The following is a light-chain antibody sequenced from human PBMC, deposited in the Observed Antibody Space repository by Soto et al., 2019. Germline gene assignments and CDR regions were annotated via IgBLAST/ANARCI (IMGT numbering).Light chain of an antibody. CDR3: ATWDDSLNGRV. CDR2: GNN. Sequence: QSILTQPPSAYGTPGQRVTISCSGSSSNIRSNTVNWYQQLPGTAPKLLIYGNNQRPSGVPDRFSASESGTSASLAISGLQSDDEADYYCATWDDSLNGRVFGGGTKLTVL. CDR1: SSNIRSNT. J-gene: IGLJ3*02. V-gene: IGLV1-44*01.